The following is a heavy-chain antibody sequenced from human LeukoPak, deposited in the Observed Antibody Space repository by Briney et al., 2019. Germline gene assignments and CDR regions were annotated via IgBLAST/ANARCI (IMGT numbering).Heavy chain of an antibody. J-gene: IGHJ3*02. V-gene: IGHV1-2*02. Sequence: ASVKVSCKASGYTFADYYMHWVRQAPGQALEWMGWINPNSGGTDYAQKFLGRVTMTRDTSISTAYMELSGLRSDDTAVYYCAGFGGGQWLLRGDDAFDIWGQGTMVTVSS. CDR2: INPNSGGT. CDR1: GYTFADYY. CDR3: AGFGGGQWLLRGDDAFDI. D-gene: IGHD6-19*01.